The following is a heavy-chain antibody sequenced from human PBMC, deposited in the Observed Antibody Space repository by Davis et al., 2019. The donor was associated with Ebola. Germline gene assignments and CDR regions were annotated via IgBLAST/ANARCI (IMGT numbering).Heavy chain of an antibody. CDR2: IYHSGST. D-gene: IGHD6-19*01. CDR3: ARGEAGYSSGWVFDY. CDR1: GGSIASGSYY. V-gene: IGHV4-61*05. Sequence: MPSETLSLTCTVSGGSIASGSYYWGWIRQPPGKGLEWIGYIYHSGSTNYNPSLKSRVTISVDTSKNQFSLKLSSVTAADTAVYYCARGEAGYSSGWVFDYWGQGTLVTVSS. J-gene: IGHJ4*02.